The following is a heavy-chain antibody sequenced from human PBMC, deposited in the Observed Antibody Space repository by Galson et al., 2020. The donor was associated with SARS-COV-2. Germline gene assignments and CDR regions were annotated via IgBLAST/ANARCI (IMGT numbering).Heavy chain of an antibody. V-gene: IGHV1-3*01. CDR3: ARCPAIIAVADNALFDY. Sequence: ASVKVSCKASGYTFTSYAMHWVRQAPGQRLEWMGWINAGNGNTKYSQKFQGRVTITRDTSASTAYMELSSLRSEDTAVYYCARCPAIIAVADNALFDYWGQGTLVTVSS. CDR1: GYTFTSYA. CDR2: INAGNGNT. D-gene: IGHD6-19*01. J-gene: IGHJ4*02.